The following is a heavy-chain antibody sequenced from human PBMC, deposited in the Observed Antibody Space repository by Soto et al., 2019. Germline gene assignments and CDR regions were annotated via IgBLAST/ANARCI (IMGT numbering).Heavy chain of an antibody. CDR1: GFTFSSYP. J-gene: IGHJ4*02. CDR3: AKNSAATIRVGYDY. Sequence: EVQRLESGGGLAQPGGSLRLSCAASGFTFSSYPMRWVRQAPGQGLEWVSGIVASGGITYYADSVKGRFTISRDNSKNTLSLQMNSLGAEDTAVYYCAKNSAATIRVGYDYWGQGTMVTVSS. V-gene: IGHV3-23*01. D-gene: IGHD5-12*01. CDR2: IVASGGIT.